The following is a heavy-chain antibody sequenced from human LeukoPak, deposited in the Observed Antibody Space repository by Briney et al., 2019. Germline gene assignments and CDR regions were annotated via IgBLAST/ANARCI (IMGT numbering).Heavy chain of an antibody. CDR3: AKDSRGYTYGLIAY. V-gene: IGHV3-23*01. CDR2: LSGSGKTT. Sequence: GGSLRLSCAASGFTFGNYAMNWFRQAPGKGLEWVSGLSGSGKTTYYADSVKGRFAISRDNSENTLYLQMNSLRADDTALYYCAKDSRGYTYGLIAYWGQGTLVTVSS. J-gene: IGHJ4*02. CDR1: GFTFGNYA. D-gene: IGHD5-18*01.